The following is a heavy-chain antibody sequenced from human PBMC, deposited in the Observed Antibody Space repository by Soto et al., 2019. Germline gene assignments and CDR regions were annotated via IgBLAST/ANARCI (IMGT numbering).Heavy chain of an antibody. J-gene: IGHJ4*02. V-gene: IGHV4-34*01. Sequence: PSETLSLTCAVYGGSFSGYYGSWLRQPTGKGLEWIGEINHSGSTNYNPSLKSRVTISVDTSKNQFSLKLSSVTAADTAVYYCARGVVVVVAATSVPHYCDYWGQGTLVTVSS. CDR3: ARGVVVVVAATSVPHYCDY. CDR2: INHSGST. D-gene: IGHD2-15*01. CDR1: GGSFSGYY.